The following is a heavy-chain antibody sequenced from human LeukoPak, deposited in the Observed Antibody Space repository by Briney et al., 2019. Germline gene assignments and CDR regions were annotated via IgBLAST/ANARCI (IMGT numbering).Heavy chain of an antibody. CDR1: GGTFSSSA. J-gene: IGHJ6*02. Sequence: SVKVSCKTSGGTFSSSAITWVRHAPGQGLEWMVRIIPVLNITRYTQKFQGRVTITADTSTSTVYMELSSLRSEETAVYYCARDQGLTAPPPYGLDVWGQGTTVIVSS. V-gene: IGHV1-69*04. CDR2: IIPVLNIT. D-gene: IGHD5-18*01. CDR3: ARDQGLTAPPPYGLDV.